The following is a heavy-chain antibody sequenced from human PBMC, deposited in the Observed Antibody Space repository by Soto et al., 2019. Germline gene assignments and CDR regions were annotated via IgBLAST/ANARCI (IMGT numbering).Heavy chain of an antibody. CDR2: INHDGSKT. Sequence: AGGSLRLSCAASKFSFNNYWMHWFRQVPGKGPAWVSRINHDGSKTEYADSVKGRFTISRDNTKNTLYLQMNSLRVEDTAMYYCVREPWGFSGSWYDYWGQGTPVTVSS. D-gene: IGHD6-13*01. CDR3: VREPWGFSGSWYDY. J-gene: IGHJ4*02. V-gene: IGHV3-74*01. CDR1: KFSFNNYW.